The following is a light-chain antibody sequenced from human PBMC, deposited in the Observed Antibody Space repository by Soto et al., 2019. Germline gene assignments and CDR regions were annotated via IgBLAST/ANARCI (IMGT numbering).Light chain of an antibody. CDR2: GAS. CDR3: QQYSRSPRT. Sequence: EIVLTQSPGTLSLSPGERATLSCRASQSVSSSYLAWYQQKPGQAPRLLIYGASSRATGIPDRFSGSGSGTDFTLTISRLEPEYFAVYYCQQYSRSPRTFGQGTKLEIK. V-gene: IGKV3-20*01. CDR1: QSVSSSY. J-gene: IGKJ2*01.